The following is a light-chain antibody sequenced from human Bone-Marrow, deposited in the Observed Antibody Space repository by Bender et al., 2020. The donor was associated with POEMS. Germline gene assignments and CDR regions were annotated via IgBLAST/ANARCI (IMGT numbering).Light chain of an antibody. CDR3: AAWEDSLNGWV. Sequence: QSVLTQPPSASGTPGHRVTISCSGSSSNIGTNPVNCYQQLPGTAPKLLIYINNQRPSGVPDRFSGSKSGTSASLAISGLQSEDEADYYCAAWEDSLNGWVFGGGTKLTVL. CDR2: INN. CDR1: SSNIGTNP. J-gene: IGLJ3*02. V-gene: IGLV1-44*01.